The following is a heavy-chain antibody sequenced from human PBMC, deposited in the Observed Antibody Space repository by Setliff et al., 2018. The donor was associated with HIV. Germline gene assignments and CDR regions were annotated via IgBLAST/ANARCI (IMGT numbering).Heavy chain of an antibody. V-gene: IGHV1-2*02. Sequence: ASVKVSCKASGYTFTGYYMHWVRQAPGQGLEWMGWINPNSGGTNYAQKFQGRVTMIRDTSISTAYMELSRVKSDDTAVYYCARGSGYTRSWVPGGSWGQGTMVTVSS. J-gene: IGHJ3*01. CDR2: INPNSGGT. CDR1: GYTFTGYY. D-gene: IGHD6-13*01. CDR3: ARGSGYTRSWVPGGS.